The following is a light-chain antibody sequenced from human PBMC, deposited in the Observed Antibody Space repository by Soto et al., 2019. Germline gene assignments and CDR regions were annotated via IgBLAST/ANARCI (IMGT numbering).Light chain of an antibody. Sequence: DIQMTQSPSTLSGSVGDRVTITCRASQTISSWLAWYQQKPGKAPKLLIYKASTLKSGVQSRFSGSGFGTEFTLTIRSLQPDDFATYYCKHYNSYSEAFGQGTKVDIK. J-gene: IGKJ1*01. CDR2: KAS. CDR1: QTISSW. CDR3: KHYNSYSEA. V-gene: IGKV1-5*03.